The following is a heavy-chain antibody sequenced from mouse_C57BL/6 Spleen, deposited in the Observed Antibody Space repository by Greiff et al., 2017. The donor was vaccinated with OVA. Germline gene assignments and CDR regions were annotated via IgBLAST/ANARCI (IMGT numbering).Heavy chain of an antibody. CDR2: IYPSDGDT. V-gene: IGHV1-61*01. CDR1: GYTFTSYW. CDR3: ARDGDYGSYGED. D-gene: IGHD2-1*01. J-gene: IGHJ2*01. Sequence: QVQLQQPGAELVRPGSSVKLSCKASGYTFTSYWMAWVKQSPGQGLEWIGNIYPSDGDTHYNQKFTDKATLTVDKSSSTAYMALRSLTSEVSAVDYVARDGDYGSYGEDWGQGTTLTVSP.